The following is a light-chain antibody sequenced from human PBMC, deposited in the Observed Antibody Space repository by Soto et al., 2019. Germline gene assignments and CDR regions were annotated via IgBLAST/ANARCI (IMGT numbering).Light chain of an antibody. CDR1: QSISSY. Sequence: IQMTQSPSSLSSSVGDRVPIPFRASQSISSYLNWYQQKPGKAPKLLIYAASSLQSGVPSRFSGSGSGTDFTLTISSLQPDDFATYYCQHYNSYSEAFGQGTKVDIK. CDR3: QHYNSYSEA. J-gene: IGKJ1*01. V-gene: IGKV1-39*01. CDR2: AAS.